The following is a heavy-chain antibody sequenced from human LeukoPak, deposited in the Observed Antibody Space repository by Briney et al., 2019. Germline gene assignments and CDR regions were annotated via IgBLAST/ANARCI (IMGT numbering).Heavy chain of an antibody. D-gene: IGHD5-18*01. Sequence: PGGSLRLSCAASGFTFSSYAMSWVRRAPGKGLEWVSIITNSGDRKYYADSVRGRFTISRDNSKNTLYLQVYSLRVDDTAVYYCAWIQVWLTLNYWGQGTLVTVSS. V-gene: IGHV3-23*01. CDR2: ITNSGDRK. J-gene: IGHJ4*02. CDR1: GFTFSSYA. CDR3: AWIQVWLTLNY.